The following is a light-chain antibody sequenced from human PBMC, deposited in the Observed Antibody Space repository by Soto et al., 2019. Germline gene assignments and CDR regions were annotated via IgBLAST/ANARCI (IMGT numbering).Light chain of an antibody. CDR1: SSDVGGYNY. Sequence: QSVLTQPRSVSGSPGQSVTISCTGTSSDVGGYNYVSWYQHHPGKAPKLMIYDVSKRPSGVPDRFSGSQSCNTASLTISGLQAEDEADYFCGSYAVSYTVVFGGGTKLT. J-gene: IGLJ2*01. CDR2: DVS. CDR3: GSYAVSYTVV. V-gene: IGLV2-11*01.